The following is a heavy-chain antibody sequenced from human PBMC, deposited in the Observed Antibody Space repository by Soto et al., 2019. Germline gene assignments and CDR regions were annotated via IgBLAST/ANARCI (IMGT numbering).Heavy chain of an antibody. D-gene: IGHD3-10*01. J-gene: IGHJ4*02. Sequence: ASVKVSCKASGYTFTSYGISWVRQAPGQGLEWMGWISAYNGNTNYAQKYQGRVTITADESTSTAYMELSSLRSEDTAVYYCARDSRLWDYYGSGSYYNPDDYWGQGTLVTVSS. CDR1: GYTFTSYG. V-gene: IGHV1-18*01. CDR2: ISAYNGNT. CDR3: ARDSRLWDYYGSGSYYNPDDY.